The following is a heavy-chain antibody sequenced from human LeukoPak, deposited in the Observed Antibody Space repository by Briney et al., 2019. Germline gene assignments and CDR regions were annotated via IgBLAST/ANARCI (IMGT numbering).Heavy chain of an antibody. CDR3: ARVHYDSSGYSPDAFDI. CDR2: INHSGST. CDR1: GGSFSGYY. D-gene: IGHD3-22*01. Sequence: SGTLSLTCAVYGGSFSGYYWSWIRQAPGKGLEWIGEINHSGSTNYNPSLKSRVTISVDTSKNQFSLKLSSVTAADTAVYYCARVHYDSSGYSPDAFDIWGQGTMVTVSS. J-gene: IGHJ3*02. V-gene: IGHV4-34*01.